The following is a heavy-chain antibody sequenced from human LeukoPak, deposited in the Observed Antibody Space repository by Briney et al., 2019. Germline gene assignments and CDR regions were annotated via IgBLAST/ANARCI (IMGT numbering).Heavy chain of an antibody. D-gene: IGHD6-19*01. V-gene: IGHV3-30*03. CDR1: GFTFGSYG. CDR2: ISYDGSNK. J-gene: IGHJ4*02. CDR3: ARDQGGWYVRYYFDY. Sequence: PGGSLRLSCAASGFTFGSYGMRWVRQAPGKGLEWVAVISYDGSNKYYADSVKGRFTISRDNSKNTLYLQMNSLRAEDTAVYYCARDQGGWYVRYYFDYWGQGTLVTVSS.